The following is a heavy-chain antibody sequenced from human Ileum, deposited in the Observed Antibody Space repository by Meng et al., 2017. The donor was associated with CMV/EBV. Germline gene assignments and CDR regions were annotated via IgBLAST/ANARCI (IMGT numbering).Heavy chain of an antibody. V-gene: IGHV3-23*01. CDR3: ARDMGIYTNYVYY. CDR2: IGPSGSGI. CDR1: GFIFDNYA. J-gene: IGHJ4*02. D-gene: IGHD3-10*01. Sequence: GGSLRLSCAASGFIFDNYAMNWVRQAPGKGLEWVSTIGPSGSGIFYAESVKGRFTISRDNSKNTLYLQLDSLRVEDTAIYYCARDMGIYTNYVYYWGQGALVTVSS.